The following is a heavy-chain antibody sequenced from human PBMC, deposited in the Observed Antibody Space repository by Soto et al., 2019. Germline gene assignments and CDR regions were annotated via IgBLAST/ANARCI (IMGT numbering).Heavy chain of an antibody. CDR2: IYFSGST. D-gene: IGHD2-15*01. CDR3: ATHPGWYYGLDV. V-gene: IGHV4-39*01. Sequence: QLQLQESGPGLVRPSETLSLTCTVSGGSISSSRYYWGWIRQPPGKGLQWIGSIYFSGSTYYNPTLKSRVTRSVDTSKNQFSLKLTSVTATDTAVYYCATHPGWYYGLDVWGQGSTVTVSS. J-gene: IGHJ6*02. CDR1: GGSISSSRYY.